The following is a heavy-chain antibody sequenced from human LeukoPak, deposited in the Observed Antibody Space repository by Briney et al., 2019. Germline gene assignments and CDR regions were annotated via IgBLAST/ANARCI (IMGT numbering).Heavy chain of an antibody. Sequence: SETLSLTCSVSGGSINSNSHHWDWIRQAPGKGLEWIGNIYYSGTTSYNPSLRSRVTISVDTSKNQFSLRLSSVTAADTAVYYCARRGDILTDYAFDYWGQGTLVTVSS. D-gene: IGHD3-9*01. V-gene: IGHV4-39*01. CDR2: IYYSGTT. CDR1: GGSINSNSHH. CDR3: ARRGDILTDYAFDY. J-gene: IGHJ4*02.